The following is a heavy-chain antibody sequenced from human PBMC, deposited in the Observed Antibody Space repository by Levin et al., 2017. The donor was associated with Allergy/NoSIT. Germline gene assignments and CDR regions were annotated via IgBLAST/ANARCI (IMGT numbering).Heavy chain of an antibody. CDR1: GFTFSSYG. V-gene: IGHV3-30*18. J-gene: IGHJ6*03. Sequence: GESLKISCAASGFTFSSYGMHWVRQAPGKGLEWVAVISYDGSNKYYADSVKGRFTISRDNSKNTLYLQMNSLRAEDTAVYYCAKGKNDPHDYYYYYYMDVWGKGTTVTVSS. D-gene: IGHD1-1*01. CDR3: AKGKNDPHDYYYYYYMDV. CDR2: ISYDGSNK.